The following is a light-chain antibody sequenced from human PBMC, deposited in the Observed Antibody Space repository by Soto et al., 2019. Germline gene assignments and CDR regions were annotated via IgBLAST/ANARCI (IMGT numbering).Light chain of an antibody. V-gene: IGLV2-23*01. Sequence: QSALTQPASVSGSPGQSITISCTGTSSDVGRYNLVSWYQQHPGKAPKLMIYEGSKRPSGVSNRFSCSKSGKTASLTISGLQSEDEADYYCCSYAGSSLYVFGTGTKLTVL. CDR3: CSYAGSSLYV. CDR2: EGS. CDR1: SSDVGRYNL. J-gene: IGLJ1*01.